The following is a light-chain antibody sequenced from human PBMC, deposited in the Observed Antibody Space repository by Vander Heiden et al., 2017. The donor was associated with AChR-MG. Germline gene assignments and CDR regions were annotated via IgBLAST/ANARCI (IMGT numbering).Light chain of an antibody. J-gene: IGLJ1*01. V-gene: IGLV1-40*01. CDR3: QSYDSSLSGYV. CDR1: SSNSGAGYD. Sequence: QSVLTQPPSVSGAPGQRVTISSTGSSSNSGAGYDIHWYQQLPGTAPKLLIYANTLRPSGVADRFSGSKSGTSRSLTIAGLQAGDEADYYCQSYDSSLSGYVFGTGTKVTVL. CDR2: ANT.